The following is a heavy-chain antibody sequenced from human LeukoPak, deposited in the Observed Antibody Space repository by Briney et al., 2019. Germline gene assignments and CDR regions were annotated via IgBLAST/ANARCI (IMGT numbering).Heavy chain of an antibody. CDR1: GFILSNYA. Sequence: PGGSLRLSCAASGFILSNYAMSWVRQAPGKGLEWVSSLTGNGPTTYYADSVKGRFTISRDSSKSTLYLQMNSLRAEDTALYYCAKGQDNTAYYSSWGQGTQVTVSS. CDR3: AKGQDNTAYYSS. CDR2: LTGNGPTT. D-gene: IGHD3-9*01. V-gene: IGHV3-23*01. J-gene: IGHJ4*02.